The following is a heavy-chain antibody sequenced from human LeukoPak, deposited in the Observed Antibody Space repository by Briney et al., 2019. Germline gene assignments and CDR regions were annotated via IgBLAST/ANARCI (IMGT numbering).Heavy chain of an antibody. D-gene: IGHD3-22*01. CDR3: ASSRFFGYYDSSGYLGY. CDR2: IYSGGST. Sequence: PGGSLRLSCAASGFTVSSNYMSWDRQAPGKGLEWVSVIYSGGSTYYADSVKGRFTISRDNSKNTLYLQMNSLRAEDTAAYYCASSRFFGYYDSSGYLGYWGQGTLVTVSS. J-gene: IGHJ4*02. V-gene: IGHV3-53*01. CDR1: GFTVSSNY.